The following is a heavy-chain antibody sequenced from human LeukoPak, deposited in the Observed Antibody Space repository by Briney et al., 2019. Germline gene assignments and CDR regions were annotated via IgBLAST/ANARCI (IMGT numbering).Heavy chain of an antibody. CDR2: IYHSGGT. Sequence: PSGTLSLTCAVSGGSISSSNWWSWVRQPPGKGLEWIGEIYHSGGTYYNPSLESRVTISVDKSKNQFSLKVNSVTAADTAVYYCAREVEYYDSSGYRPHAFDIWGQGTLVTVSS. CDR3: AREVEYYDSSGYRPHAFDI. V-gene: IGHV4-4*02. CDR1: GGSISSSNW. D-gene: IGHD3-22*01. J-gene: IGHJ3*02.